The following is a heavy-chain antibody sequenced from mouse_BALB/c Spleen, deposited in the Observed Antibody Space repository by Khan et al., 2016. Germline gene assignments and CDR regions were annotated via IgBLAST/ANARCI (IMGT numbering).Heavy chain of an antibody. CDR1: GFDFSRYW. J-gene: IGHJ4*01. CDR2: IHQDSNTI. V-gene: IGHV4-1*02. Sequence: EVKLLESGGGLVQPGGSLKLSCAASGFDFSRYWMSWVRQAPGKGLEWIGDIHQDSNTINYTPSLKDKFIISRDNAENTLYLQMSKVRSEDTALYSCARPGYDGSRRYAMDYWGQGTSVTVSS. D-gene: IGHD1-1*01. CDR3: ARPGYDGSRRYAMDY.